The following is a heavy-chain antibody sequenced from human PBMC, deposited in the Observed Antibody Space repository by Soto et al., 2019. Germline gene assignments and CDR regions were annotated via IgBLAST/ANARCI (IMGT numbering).Heavy chain of an antibody. Sequence: QVQLQESGPGLVKPSPTLSLTCTFSGGSISSGGCYWSGFGQHPGKGPEWIGYIYYSGSTYYNPSLKSLVTRSVDTSKNQFSLKLSSLTAADKAVYYCARGEGVTLFRGEGYYYYGLYVWGPGTTVTGSS. V-gene: IGHV4-31*01. CDR3: ARGEGVTLFRGEGYYYYGLYV. D-gene: IGHD3-10*01. CDR2: IYYSGST. CDR1: GGSISSGGCY. J-gene: IGHJ6*02.